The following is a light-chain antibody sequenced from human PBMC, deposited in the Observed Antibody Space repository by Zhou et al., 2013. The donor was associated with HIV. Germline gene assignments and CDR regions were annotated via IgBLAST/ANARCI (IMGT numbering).Light chain of an antibody. CDR2: AAS. J-gene: IGKJ4*01. CDR3: QHTFTTPIT. V-gene: IGKV1-39*01. CDR1: QSIATY. Sequence: DIQMTQSPSSLSASVGDRVTITCRASQSIATYLNWYQQKPGKAPKLLIYAASSLQSGFPSRFSGSGSGTDFTLTISSLQPEDFATYYCQHTFTTPITFGGGTRVEIK.